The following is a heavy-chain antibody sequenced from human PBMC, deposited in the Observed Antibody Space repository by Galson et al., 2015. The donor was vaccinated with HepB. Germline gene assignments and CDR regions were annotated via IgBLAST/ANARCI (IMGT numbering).Heavy chain of an antibody. J-gene: IGHJ6*03. CDR2: ISYDGNSK. CDR1: GFTFYSYG. Sequence: SLRLSCAASGFTFYSYGMHWVRQAPGKGLEWVALISYDGNSKYYADSVRGRFTISRDNSKNKRYLQMNSLRGEDTALYYCAKDEKQLAIPYYYYYMDVWGKGTTVTVSS. V-gene: IGHV3-30*18. D-gene: IGHD3-3*02. CDR3: AKDEKQLAIPYYYYYMDV.